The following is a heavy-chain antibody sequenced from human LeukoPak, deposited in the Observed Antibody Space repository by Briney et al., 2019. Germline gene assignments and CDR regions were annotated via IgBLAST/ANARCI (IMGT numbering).Heavy chain of an antibody. J-gene: IGHJ3*02. CDR3: ARGFYGSGSYYNTYDAFDI. CDR2: ISAYNGNT. D-gene: IGHD3-10*01. CDR1: GYTFTSYG. Sequence: ASVTVSCKASGYTFTSYGISWVRQAPGQGLEWMGWISAYNGNTNYAQKLQDRVTMTTDTSTSTAYMELRSLRSDDTAVYYCARGFYGSGSYYNTYDAFDIWGQGTMVTVSS. V-gene: IGHV1-18*01.